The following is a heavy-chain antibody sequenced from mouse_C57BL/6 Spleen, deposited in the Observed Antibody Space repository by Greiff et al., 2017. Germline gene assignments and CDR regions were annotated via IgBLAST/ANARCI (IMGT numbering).Heavy chain of an antibody. J-gene: IGHJ3*01. D-gene: IGHD1-1*01. CDR3: ARYPYGYGSIEFAY. CDR2: INPSSGYT. CDR1: GYTFTSYW. V-gene: IGHV1-7*01. Sequence: QVQLKQSGAELANPGASVKLSCKASGYTFTSYWMHWVKQRPGQCLEWIGYINPSSGYTKYNQKFKDKATLTADNASSTAYMQLSSRTYEDSAVYYCARYPYGYGSIEFAYWGQGTLVTVSA.